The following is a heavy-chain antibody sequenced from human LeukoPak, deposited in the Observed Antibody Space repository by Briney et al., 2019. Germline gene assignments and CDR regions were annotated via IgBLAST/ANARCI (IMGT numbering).Heavy chain of an antibody. CDR3: ASGRHDFLH. Sequence: GGSLRPSCAASGFVFSTYWMTWVRQAPGKGLEWVANINLDGTEEHYVDSSLKGRFTISRDNAKNSLYLQMTSLRVEDTAVYYCASGRHDFLHWGQGTLVTVSS. J-gene: IGHJ4*02. D-gene: IGHD3/OR15-3a*01. CDR2: INLDGTEE. CDR1: GFVFSTYW. V-gene: IGHV3-7*01.